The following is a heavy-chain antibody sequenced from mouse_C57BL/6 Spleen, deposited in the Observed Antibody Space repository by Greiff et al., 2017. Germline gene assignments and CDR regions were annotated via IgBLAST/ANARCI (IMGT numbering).Heavy chain of an antibody. CDR3: TTGDYSNDPFAMDY. CDR1: GFNIKDYY. Sequence: VQLKESGAELVRPGASVKLSCTASGFNIKDYYMHWVKQRPEQGLEWIGRIDPEDGDTEYAPKFQGKATMTADTSSNTAYLQLSSLTSEDTAVYYCTTGDYSNDPFAMDYWGQGTSVTVSS. J-gene: IGHJ4*01. CDR2: IDPEDGDT. D-gene: IGHD2-12*01. V-gene: IGHV14-1*01.